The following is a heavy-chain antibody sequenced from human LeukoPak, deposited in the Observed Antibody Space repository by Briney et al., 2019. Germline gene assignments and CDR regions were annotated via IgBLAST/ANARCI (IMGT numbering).Heavy chain of an antibody. CDR2: IYHSGST. D-gene: IGHD3-3*01. Sequence: SQTLSLTCAVSGGSISSGGYSWRWIRQPPGKGLEWIGYIYHSGSTYYNPSLKSRVTISVDRSKNQFSLKLSSVTAADTAVYYCARGTSGLYYYGMDVWGQGTTVTVSS. CDR1: GGSISSGGYS. CDR3: ARGTSGLYYYGMDV. V-gene: IGHV4-30-2*01. J-gene: IGHJ6*02.